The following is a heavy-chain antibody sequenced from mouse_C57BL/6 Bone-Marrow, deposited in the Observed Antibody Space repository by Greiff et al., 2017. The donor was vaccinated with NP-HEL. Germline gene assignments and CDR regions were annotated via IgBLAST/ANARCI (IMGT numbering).Heavy chain of an antibody. CDR3: ARGGAMDY. CDR2: ISSGGSYT. CDR1: GFTFSSYG. Sequence: EVMLVESGGDLVKPGGSLTLSCAASGFTFSSYGMSWVRQTPDKRLEWVATISSGGSYTYYPDSVKGRFTISRDNAKNTLYLQMSSLKSEDTAMYYCARGGAMDYWGQGTSVTVSS. V-gene: IGHV5-6*01. J-gene: IGHJ4*01.